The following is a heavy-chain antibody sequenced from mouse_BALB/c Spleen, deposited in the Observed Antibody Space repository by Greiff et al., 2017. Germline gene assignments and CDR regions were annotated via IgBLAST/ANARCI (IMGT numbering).Heavy chain of an antibody. Sequence: QVQLQQSGAELAKPGASVKMSCKASGYTFTSYWMHWVKQRPGQGLEWIGYINPSTGYTEYNQKFKDKATLTADKSSSTAYMQLSSLTSEDSAVYYCARGEPAWFAYWGKGTLVTVSA. CDR2: INPSTGYT. J-gene: IGHJ3*01. CDR1: GYTFTSYW. V-gene: IGHV1-7*01. CDR3: ARGEPAWFAY.